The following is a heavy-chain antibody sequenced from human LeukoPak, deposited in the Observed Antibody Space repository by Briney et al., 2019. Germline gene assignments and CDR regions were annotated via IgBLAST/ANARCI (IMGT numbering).Heavy chain of an antibody. CDR3: ASPWEEGYCSGGSCYSFDY. Sequence: VKVSCKASGGPFSSYSISWVRQAPGPGLEWMGGLIPIFGTANYAQKFQGRVTITADESTSTAYMELSSLRSEDTAVYYCASPWEEGYCSGGSCYSFDYWGQGTLVTASS. V-gene: IGHV1-69*01. CDR1: GGPFSSYS. D-gene: IGHD2-15*01. CDR2: LIPIFGTA. J-gene: IGHJ4*02.